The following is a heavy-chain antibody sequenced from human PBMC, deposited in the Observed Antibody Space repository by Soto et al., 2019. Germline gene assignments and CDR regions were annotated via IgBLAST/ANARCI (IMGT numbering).Heavy chain of an antibody. CDR1: GYTFTSYG. V-gene: IGHV1-18*01. CDR2: ISAYNGNT. Sequence: ASVKVSCKASGYTFTSYGISWVRQAPGQGLEWMGWISAYNGNTNYAQKLQGRVTMTTDTSTSTAYMELRSLRSDDTAVYYCVRDRLRSYYDFWSGYYDAFDIWGQGTMVTVSS. D-gene: IGHD3-3*01. J-gene: IGHJ3*02. CDR3: VRDRLRSYYDFWSGYYDAFDI.